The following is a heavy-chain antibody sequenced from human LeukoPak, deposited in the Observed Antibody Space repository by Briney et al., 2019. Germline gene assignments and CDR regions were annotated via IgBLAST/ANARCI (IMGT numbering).Heavy chain of an antibody. J-gene: IGHJ6*02. CDR1: GYTFTGYY. CDR3: ARAAGELLYYYGMDV. Sequence: SVKVSCKASGYTFTGYYMHWVRQAPGQGLEWMGGIIPIFGTANYAQKFQGRVTITADETTSTAYMELSSLRSEDTAVYYCARAAGELLYYYGMDVWGQGTTVTVSS. D-gene: IGHD1-7*01. CDR2: IIPIFGTA. V-gene: IGHV1-69*13.